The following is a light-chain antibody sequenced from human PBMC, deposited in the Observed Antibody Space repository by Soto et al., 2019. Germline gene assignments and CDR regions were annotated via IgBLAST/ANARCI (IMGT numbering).Light chain of an antibody. CDR1: QAVNTR. CDR3: QQYGSSGT. CDR2: LTS. Sequence: PATGAAFPVDRVTLCVRASQAVNTRLAWYQHKPGQAPRLLIYLTSNRAAGVPSRFSAWGSETDFALTLSRLEPEDFAVYYCQQYGSSGTFGQGTKVDIK. V-gene: IGKV3-20*01. J-gene: IGKJ1*01.